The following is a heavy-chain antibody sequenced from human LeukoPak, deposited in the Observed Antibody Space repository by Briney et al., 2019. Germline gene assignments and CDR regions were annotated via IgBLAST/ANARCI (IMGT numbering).Heavy chain of an antibody. CDR2: IYYSGST. D-gene: IGHD2-15*01. Sequence: SETLSLTCTVSGGSISSGDYYWSWIRQPPGKGLEWIGYIYYSGSTYYNPSLKSRVTISVDTSKNLFSLKLSSVTAADTAVYYCAREGGSGCSGGSCYPGAIDYWGQGTLVTVSS. V-gene: IGHV4-30-4*01. J-gene: IGHJ4*02. CDR3: AREGGSGCSGGSCYPGAIDY. CDR1: GGSISSGDYY.